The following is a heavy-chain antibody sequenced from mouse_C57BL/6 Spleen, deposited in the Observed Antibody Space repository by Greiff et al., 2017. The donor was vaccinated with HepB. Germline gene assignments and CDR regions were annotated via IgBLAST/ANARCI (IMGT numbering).Heavy chain of an antibody. CDR3: APGFGSSAFDH. Sequence: QVQLQQPGAELVKPGASVKLSCKASGYTFTSYWMQWVKQRPGQGLEWIGEIDPSDSYTNYNQKFKGKATLTVDTSSSTAYMQLSSLTSEDSAVYYCAPGFGSSAFDHWGQGTTLTVSS. D-gene: IGHD1-1*01. CDR2: IDPSDSYT. V-gene: IGHV1-50*01. J-gene: IGHJ2*01. CDR1: GYTFTSYW.